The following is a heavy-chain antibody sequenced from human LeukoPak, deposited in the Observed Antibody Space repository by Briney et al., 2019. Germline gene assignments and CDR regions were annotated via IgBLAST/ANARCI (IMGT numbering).Heavy chain of an antibody. CDR3: ARLDDGSSGSYEGFDY. V-gene: IGHV3-74*01. CDR2: INSDGSST. J-gene: IGHJ4*02. CDR1: GFTFSSYW. D-gene: IGHD3-22*01. Sequence: PGGSLRLSSAASGFTFSSYWMRWVRQAPGKGRVWVSPINSDGSSTSYAYSVKGRFTISRDNAKNTLYLQMNSLRAEDRAVYYCARLDDGSSGSYEGFDYWGQGTLVTVSS.